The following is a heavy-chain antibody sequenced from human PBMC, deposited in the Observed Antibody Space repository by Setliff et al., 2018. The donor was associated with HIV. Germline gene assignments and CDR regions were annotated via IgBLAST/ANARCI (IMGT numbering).Heavy chain of an antibody. J-gene: IGHJ4*02. D-gene: IGHD3-3*01. CDR1: GYSFSSYG. Sequence: ASVKVSCKASGYSFSSYGIGWVRLAPGQGLEWMGWMSTDNGNTNYAQKVQGRVTMTTDTGTRTAYMELRSLRSDDTAMYYCARVRERVTIFGVVRDFDSWGQGTLVTVSS. CDR2: MSTDNGNT. V-gene: IGHV1-18*01. CDR3: ARVRERVTIFGVVRDFDS.